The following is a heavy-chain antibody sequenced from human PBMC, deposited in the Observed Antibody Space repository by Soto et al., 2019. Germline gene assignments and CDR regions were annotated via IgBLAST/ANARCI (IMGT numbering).Heavy chain of an antibody. D-gene: IGHD1-26*01. CDR1: GFSLSSYW. J-gene: IGHJ4*02. V-gene: IGHV3-7*01. CDR3: ARIIAPGRAFDY. Sequence: ESGGGLVQPGGSLRLSCAASGFSLSSYWMSWVRQAPGKGLEWVATISQDGSAKKYVDSLKGRFTISRDSAKNSLYLQINSLRVEDTAIYYCARIIAPGRAFDYWGRGTLVTVSS. CDR2: ISQDGSAK.